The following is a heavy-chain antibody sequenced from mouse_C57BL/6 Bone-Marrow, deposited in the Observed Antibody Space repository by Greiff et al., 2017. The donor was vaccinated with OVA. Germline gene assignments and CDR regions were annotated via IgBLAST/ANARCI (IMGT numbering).Heavy chain of an antibody. CDR3: ARGSYDWYFDV. CDR1: GYSITSGYY. J-gene: IGHJ1*03. Sequence: EVKLMESGPGLVKPSQSLSLTCSVTGYSITSGYYWNWIRQFPGNKLEWMGYISYDGSNNYNPSLKNRISITRDTSKNQFFLKLNSVTTEDTATYYCARGSYDWYFDVWGTGTTVTVSS. D-gene: IGHD1-1*01. V-gene: IGHV3-6*01. CDR2: ISYDGSN.